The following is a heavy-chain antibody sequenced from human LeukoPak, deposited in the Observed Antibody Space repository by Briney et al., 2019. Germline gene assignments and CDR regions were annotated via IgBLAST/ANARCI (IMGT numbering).Heavy chain of an antibody. D-gene: IGHD1-26*01. CDR3: ARGDEWELAIDF. V-gene: IGHV1-2*02. CDR2: IKPNSGDT. Sequence: ASVPVSCKPSGYPFSGHYINWLRHAPGQGLEWMGWIKPNSGDTNYAQEFQGRLSMTRDTTISTVYMELTRLTSDDTAVYYCARGDEWELAIDFWGQGTLITVSS. J-gene: IGHJ4*02. CDR1: GYPFSGHY.